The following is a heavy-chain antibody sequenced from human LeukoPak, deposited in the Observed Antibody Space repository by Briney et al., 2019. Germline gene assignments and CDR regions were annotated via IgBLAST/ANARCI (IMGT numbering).Heavy chain of an antibody. CDR2: INADNGDT. CDR1: GYTFTGSY. D-gene: IGHD2-2*01. Sequence: ASVKVSCKASGYTFTGSYIQWLRQAPGRGPEWMGWINADNGDTKYTQKVQGRVTMSRDTSISTAYMELSGLTSDDTAVYYCARGVYCSSTSCYGWFHPWGQGTPVTVSS. V-gene: IGHV1-2*02. CDR3: ARGVYCSSTSCYGWFHP. J-gene: IGHJ5*02.